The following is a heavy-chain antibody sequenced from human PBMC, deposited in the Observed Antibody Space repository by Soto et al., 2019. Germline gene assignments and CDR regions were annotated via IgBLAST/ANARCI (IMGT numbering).Heavy chain of an antibody. V-gene: IGHV4-30-4*01. CDR3: ATAGGDGYNLWGFEGEYYFDY. Sequence: QVQLQESGPGLVKPSQTLSLTCTVSGGSISSGDYYWSWIRQPPGKGLEWIGYLYYSGSTYYNPSLKSRVTITVDTSKNQFSLTLSPGTAADTAVYYCATAGGDGYNLWGFEGEYYFDYWGQGTLVTVSS. D-gene: IGHD2-21*01. J-gene: IGHJ4*02. CDR1: GGSISSGDYY. CDR2: LYYSGST.